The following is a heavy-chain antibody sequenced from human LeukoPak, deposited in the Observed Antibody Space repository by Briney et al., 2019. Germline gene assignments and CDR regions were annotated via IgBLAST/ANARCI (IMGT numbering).Heavy chain of an antibody. J-gene: IGHJ4*02. Sequence: GGSLRLSCEASGFTFNTYEMNWVRQAPGKGLEWVSYISSSGATKYYADSVKGRFTISRDNAKNSLYLQMNSLRAGDTALYYCATRIAVGGYWGQGTLVTVPS. V-gene: IGHV3-48*03. CDR2: ISSSGATK. CDR1: GFTFNTYE. CDR3: ATRIAVGGY. D-gene: IGHD6-13*01.